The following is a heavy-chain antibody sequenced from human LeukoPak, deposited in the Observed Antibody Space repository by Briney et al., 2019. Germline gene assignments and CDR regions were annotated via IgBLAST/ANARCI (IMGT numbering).Heavy chain of an antibody. V-gene: IGHV1-69*13. CDR2: IIPIFGTA. Sequence: SVKVSCKASGGTFSSYAISWVRQAPGQGLEWMGGIIPIFGTANYAQKFQGRVTITADESTSTAYMELSSLRSEDTAVYYRASRLKMYSSSSAVDYWGQGTLVTVSS. CDR1: GGTFSSYA. CDR3: ASRLKMYSSSSAVDY. J-gene: IGHJ4*02. D-gene: IGHD6-6*01.